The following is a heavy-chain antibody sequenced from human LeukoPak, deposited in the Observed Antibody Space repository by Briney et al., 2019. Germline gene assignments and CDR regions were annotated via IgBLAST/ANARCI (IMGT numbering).Heavy chain of an antibody. Sequence: ASVKVSCKAFGYTFTSNYMHWVRQAPGQGPEWMGVISPSGGSTTYAQKFQERVTITRDMSTSTAYMELSSLRSEDTAVYYCAGGTEYYYDSSGPSLFDYWGQGTLVTVSS. CDR3: AGGTEYYYDSSGPSLFDY. J-gene: IGHJ4*02. CDR1: GYTFTSNY. D-gene: IGHD3-22*01. V-gene: IGHV1-46*01. CDR2: ISPSGGST.